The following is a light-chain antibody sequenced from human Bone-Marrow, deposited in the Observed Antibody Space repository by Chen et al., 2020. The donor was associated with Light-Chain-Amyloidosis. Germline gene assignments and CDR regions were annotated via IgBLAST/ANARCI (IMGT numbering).Light chain of an antibody. V-gene: IGLV3-21*02. CDR3: QVWDRSSDRPV. CDR1: NIGSTC. Sequence: SYVLTQPPSVSVPPGQPGTPACGGNNIGSTCVPWYQQPPGQAPLLVVYDDSDRPSGIPERLSGSNSGNTATLTISRVEAGDEADYYCQVWDRSSDRPVFGGGTKLTVL. CDR2: DDS. J-gene: IGLJ3*02.